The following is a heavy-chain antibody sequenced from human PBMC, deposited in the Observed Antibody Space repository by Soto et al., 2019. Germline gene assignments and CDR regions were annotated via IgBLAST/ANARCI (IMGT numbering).Heavy chain of an antibody. Sequence: TSETLSLTCVVSGDSMTRGSYYWAWIRQPPGKGLEWIGSFYYTGSTNYNPSLKSRVTVSADTSNNHFSLRLTSVTAADTAVYYCARRLDFGNGYFTATMDVWGKGTTVTVS. V-gene: IGHV4-39*02. D-gene: IGHD3-3*01. CDR2: FYYTGST. J-gene: IGHJ6*03. CDR3: ARRLDFGNGYFTATMDV. CDR1: GDSMTRGSYY.